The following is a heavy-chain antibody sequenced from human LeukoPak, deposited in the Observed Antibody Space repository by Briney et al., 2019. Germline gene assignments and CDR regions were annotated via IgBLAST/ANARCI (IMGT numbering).Heavy chain of an antibody. V-gene: IGHV1-2*02. D-gene: IGHD3-10*01. Sequence: GASVKVSCKASGYTFTGYYMHWVRQAPGQGLEWMGWINPNSGGTNYAQKFQGRVTMTRDTSISTAYMELSRLRSDDTAVYYCARDGYYYGSRSFFPFDIWGQGTMVTVSS. CDR2: INPNSGGT. J-gene: IGHJ3*02. CDR1: GYTFTGYY. CDR3: ARDGYYYGSRSFFPFDI.